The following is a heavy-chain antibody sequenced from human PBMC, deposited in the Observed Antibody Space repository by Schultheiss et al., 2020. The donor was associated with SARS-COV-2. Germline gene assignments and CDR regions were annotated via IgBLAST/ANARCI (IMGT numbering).Heavy chain of an antibody. J-gene: IGHJ6*02. D-gene: IGHD4-11*01. V-gene: IGHV4-31*03. CDR1: GGSISSGDYY. CDR2: SYYSGTT. Sequence: SETLSLTCTVSGGSISSGDYYGHLSRQHPGKVLEWIGYSYYSGTTYNPSLKSRVTISVDTSKNQFSLKLSSVTVADTAVYYCARDSVTLYYYYGMDVWGQGTTVTVSS. CDR3: ARDSVTLYYYYGMDV.